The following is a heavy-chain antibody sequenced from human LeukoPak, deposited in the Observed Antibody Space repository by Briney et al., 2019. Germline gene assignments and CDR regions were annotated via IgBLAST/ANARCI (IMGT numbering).Heavy chain of an antibody. CDR3: ARDIVGVDYYYYGMDV. CDR2: IIPIFGTA. D-gene: IGHD1-26*01. J-gene: IGHJ6*02. Sequence: SVTVSCRASGGTFSSYAISWVRQAPGQGLEWMGGIIPIFGTANYAQKFQGRVTITADESTSTAYMELSSLRSEDTAVYYCARDIVGVDYYYYGMDVWGQGTTVTVSS. CDR1: GGTFSSYA. V-gene: IGHV1-69*13.